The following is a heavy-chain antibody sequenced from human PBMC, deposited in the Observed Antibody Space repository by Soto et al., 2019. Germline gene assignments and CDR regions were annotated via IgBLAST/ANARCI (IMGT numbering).Heavy chain of an antibody. J-gene: IGHJ4*02. CDR1: GFTFSSYG. D-gene: IGHD6-19*01. V-gene: IGHV3-33*01. CDR3: ASTPRRGIAVAGNDY. CDR2: IWSDGRNK. Sequence: QVQLVESGGGVVQPGRSLRLSCAASGFTFSSYGMHWVRQAPGKGLEWVAVIWSDGRNKYYADSVKGRFTISRDNSKNTLYLQMNSLRAEDTAVYYCASTPRRGIAVAGNDYWGQGTLVTVSS.